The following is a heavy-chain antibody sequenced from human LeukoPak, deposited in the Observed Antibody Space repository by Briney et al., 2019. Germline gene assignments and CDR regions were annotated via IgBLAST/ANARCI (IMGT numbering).Heavy chain of an antibody. CDR1: GLTFSSYS. Sequence: GGSLRLSCAAAGLTFSSYSMNWVRQAPGKGLEWISCISSSTIYYADSVKGRFTISRDNAKNSLYLQMNSLRAEDTAVYYCARDLGLPDSWGQGTLVTVSS. J-gene: IGHJ5*01. CDR2: ISSSTI. V-gene: IGHV3-48*01. CDR3: ARDLGLPDS.